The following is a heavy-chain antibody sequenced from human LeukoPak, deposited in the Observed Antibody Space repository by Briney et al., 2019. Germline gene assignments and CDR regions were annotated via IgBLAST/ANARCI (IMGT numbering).Heavy chain of an antibody. D-gene: IGHD1-26*01. Sequence: ASVKVSCKASGYTFTSYGISWVRQAPGQGLEWMGWISAYNGNTNYAQKLQGRVTMTRDMSTSTVYMELSSLRSEDTAVYYCARDSGSYLKATDYYYYMDVWGKGTTVTVSS. CDR3: ARDSGSYLKATDYYYYMDV. V-gene: IGHV1-18*01. J-gene: IGHJ6*03. CDR2: ISAYNGNT. CDR1: GYTFTSYG.